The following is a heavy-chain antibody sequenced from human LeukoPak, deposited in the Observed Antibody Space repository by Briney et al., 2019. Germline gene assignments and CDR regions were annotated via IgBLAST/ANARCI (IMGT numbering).Heavy chain of an antibody. J-gene: IGHJ4*02. Sequence: GGSLRLSCAASGFTFSSYGMHWVRQAPGKGLEWVAVISYVGSNKYYADSVKGRFTISRDNSKNTLYLQMNSLRAEDTAVYYCTGHHQAYSRTYWGQGTLVTVSS. CDR3: TGHHQAYSRTY. V-gene: IGHV3-30*03. CDR1: GFTFSSYG. CDR2: ISYVGSNK. D-gene: IGHD4-11*01.